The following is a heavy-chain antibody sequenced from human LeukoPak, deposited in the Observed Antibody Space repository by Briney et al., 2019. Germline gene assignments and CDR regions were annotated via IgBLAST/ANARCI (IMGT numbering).Heavy chain of an antibody. CDR1: GGSISSGGYY. D-gene: IGHD3-3*01. V-gene: IGHV4-30-2*01. J-gene: IGHJ3*02. CDR2: IYHSGST. Sequence: SETLSLTCTVSGGSISSGGYYWSWIRQPPGKGLEWIGYIYHSGSTYYNPSLKSRVTISVDRSKNQFSLKLSSVTAADTAVYYCARGTESLEDAFDIWGQGTMVTVSS. CDR3: ARGTESLEDAFDI.